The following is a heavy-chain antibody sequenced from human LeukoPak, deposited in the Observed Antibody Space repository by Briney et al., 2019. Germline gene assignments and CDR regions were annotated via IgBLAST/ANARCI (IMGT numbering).Heavy chain of an antibody. V-gene: IGHV1-69*05. CDR1: GYTFTGYY. Sequence: ASVKVSCKASGYTFTGYYMHWVRQAPGQGLEWMGGIIPIFGTANYAQKFQGRVTITTDESTSTAYMELSSLRSEDTAVYYCARTLDMSGAGGVYYYYMDVWGKGTTVTVSS. CDR3: ARTLDMSGAGGVYYYYMDV. CDR2: IIPIFGTA. D-gene: IGHD3-16*01. J-gene: IGHJ6*03.